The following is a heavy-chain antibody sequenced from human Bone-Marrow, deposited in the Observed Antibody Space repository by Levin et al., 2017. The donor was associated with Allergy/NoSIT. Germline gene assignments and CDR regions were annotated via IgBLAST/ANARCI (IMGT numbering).Heavy chain of an antibody. CDR3: AREGRERNFDY. Sequence: RASVKVSCKASGYTFSGYYMHWVRQAPGQGLEWMGRINPGSGDTNYAQKFQGRVTMTRDTSITSAYMDLSRLKSDDTAVYYCAREGRERNFDYWGQGTLVTVSS. CDR1: GYTFSGYY. CDR2: INPGSGDT. V-gene: IGHV1-2*06. J-gene: IGHJ4*02. D-gene: IGHD1-26*01.